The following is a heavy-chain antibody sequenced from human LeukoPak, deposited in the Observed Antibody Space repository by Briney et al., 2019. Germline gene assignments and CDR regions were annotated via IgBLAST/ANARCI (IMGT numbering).Heavy chain of an antibody. CDR1: GFTFSSYS. J-gene: IGHJ4*02. V-gene: IGHV3-21*04. D-gene: IGHD6-19*01. Sequence: GGSLRLSCAASGFTFSSYSMNWVRQAPGKGLEWVSSISSSSSYIYYADSVKGRFTISRDNAKNSLYLQMDSLRAEDTAVYYCAKALSRSRSIAVAGYGCGFDSWGQGTLVTVSS. CDR2: ISSSSSYI. CDR3: AKALSRSRSIAVAGYGCGFDS.